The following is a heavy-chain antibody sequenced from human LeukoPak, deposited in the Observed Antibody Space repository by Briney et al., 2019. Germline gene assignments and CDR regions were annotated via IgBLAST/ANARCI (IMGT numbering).Heavy chain of an antibody. CDR2: IKSKTDGGTT. V-gene: IGHV3-15*01. CDR1: GFTFSNAW. D-gene: IGHD6-13*01. J-gene: IGHJ4*02. Sequence: GGSLRLSCAASGFTFSNAWMSWVRQAPGKGLEWVGRIKSKTDGGTTDYAAPVKGRFTISRDDSKNTLYLQMNSLKTEDTAVYYCTTPAQYSSSWHVDYWGQRTLVTVSS. CDR3: TTPAQYSSSWHVDY.